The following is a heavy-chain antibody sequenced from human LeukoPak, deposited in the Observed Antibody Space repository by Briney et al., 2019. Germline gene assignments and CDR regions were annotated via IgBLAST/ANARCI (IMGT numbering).Heavy chain of an antibody. CDR1: GYTFTGYY. CDR2: VNPNSGGT. J-gene: IGHJ4*02. D-gene: IGHD2/OR15-2a*01. Sequence: EASVKVSCKASGYTFTGYYMHWVRQAPGQGLEWMGWVNPNSGGTNYAQKFQGRVTMTRDTSISTAYMELSRLRSDDTAVYYCARDLSPAYFDYWGQGTLVTVSS. V-gene: IGHV1-2*02. CDR3: ARDLSPAYFDY.